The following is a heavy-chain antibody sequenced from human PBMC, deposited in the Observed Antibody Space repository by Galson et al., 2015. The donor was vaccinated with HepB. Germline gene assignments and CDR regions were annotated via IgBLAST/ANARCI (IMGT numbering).Heavy chain of an antibody. Sequence: SLRLSCAASGFTFSSYSMNWVRQAPGKGLEWVSSISSSSSYIYYADSVKGRFTISRDNAKNSLYLQMNSLRAEDTAVYYCARLFSYTTYFDYWGQGTLVTVSS. D-gene: IGHD3-16*02. CDR1: GFTFSSYS. CDR3: ARLFSYTTYFDY. V-gene: IGHV3-21*01. CDR2: ISSSSSYI. J-gene: IGHJ4*02.